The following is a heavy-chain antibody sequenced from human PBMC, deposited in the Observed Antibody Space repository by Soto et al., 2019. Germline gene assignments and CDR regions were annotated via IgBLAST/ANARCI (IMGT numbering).Heavy chain of an antibody. V-gene: IGHV1-69*01. D-gene: IGHD3-9*01. CDR2: IIHIFGTA. Sequence: QVQLVQSGAEVKKPGSSVKVSCKASGGTFSSYAISWVRQAPGQGLELMGGIIHIFGTANYAQKFQGRVTITADESTSTAYMELSSLRSEDTAVYYCARGGLHYDILTGWDYWGQGTLVTVSS. CDR1: GGTFSSYA. CDR3: ARGGLHYDILTGWDY. J-gene: IGHJ4*02.